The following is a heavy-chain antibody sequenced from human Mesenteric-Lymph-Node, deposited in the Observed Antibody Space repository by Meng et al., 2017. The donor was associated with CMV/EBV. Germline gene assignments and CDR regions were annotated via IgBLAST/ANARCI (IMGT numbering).Heavy chain of an antibody. V-gene: IGHV4-4*02. D-gene: IGHD3-3*01. CDR1: GGSISSSNW. CDR2: IYHSGST. J-gene: IGHJ4*02. Sequence: SETLSLTCAVSGGSISSSNWWSWVRQPPGKGLEWIGEIYHSGSTNYNPSLKSRVTISVDTSKNQFSLKLSSVTAADTAVYYCARSPHSYYDFWSGFDYWGQGTLVTVSS. CDR3: ARSPHSYYDFWSGFDY.